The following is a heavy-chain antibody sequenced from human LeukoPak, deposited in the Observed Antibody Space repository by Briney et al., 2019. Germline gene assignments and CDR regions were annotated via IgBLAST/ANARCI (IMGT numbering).Heavy chain of an antibody. D-gene: IGHD1-7*01. Sequence: GASVTVSCKASGYIFSNYGISWVRQAPGQGLEWMGWISAKNGDTNYIQKFRGRVTMTTDTSTSTAYMELWSLRSDDTAVYYCARDVPGTTPFDYWGQGTLVTVSS. V-gene: IGHV1-18*01. J-gene: IGHJ4*02. CDR1: GYIFSNYG. CDR2: ISAKNGDT. CDR3: ARDVPGTTPFDY.